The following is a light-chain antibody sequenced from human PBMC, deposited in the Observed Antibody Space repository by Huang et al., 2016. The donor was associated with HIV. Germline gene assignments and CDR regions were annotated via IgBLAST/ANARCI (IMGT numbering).Light chain of an antibody. CDR2: EAS. V-gene: IGKV1-5*03. CDR1: QSISSW. Sequence: DIQMTQSPSTLSASVGDRVTITCRVSQSISSWLAWYQQKPGRAPKLLIYEASSLESGVPPRFSGSGSGTEFTLTISSLQPDDFATYYCQQYKSYPYTFGQGTQLEIK. J-gene: IGKJ2*01. CDR3: QQYKSYPYT.